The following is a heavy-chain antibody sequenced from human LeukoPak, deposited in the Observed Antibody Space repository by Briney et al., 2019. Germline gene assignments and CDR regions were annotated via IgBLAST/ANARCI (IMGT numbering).Heavy chain of an antibody. Sequence: GGSLRLSCAASGFTFSSYWMSWVRQAPGKGLEWVANIKQDGSEKYYVDSVKGRFTISRDNAKNSLYLQMNSLRAEDTAVYYCARDLYDFWSGHNPFDYWGQGTLVTVSS. CDR2: IKQDGSEK. J-gene: IGHJ4*02. CDR1: GFTFSSYW. CDR3: ARDLYDFWSGHNPFDY. V-gene: IGHV3-7*01. D-gene: IGHD3-3*01.